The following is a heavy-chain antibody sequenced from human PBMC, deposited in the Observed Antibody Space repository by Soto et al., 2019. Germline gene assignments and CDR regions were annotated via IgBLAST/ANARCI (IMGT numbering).Heavy chain of an antibody. CDR2: ISAYNGNT. J-gene: IGHJ6*02. CDR1: GYTFTSYG. D-gene: IGHD3-9*01. CDR3: ARDTRSVLRYFDWSHYYYGMDV. Sequence: QVQLVQSGAEVKKPGASVKVSCKASGYTFTSYGISWVRQAPGQGLEWMGWISAYNGNTNYAQKLQGRVTMTTDTSTSTAFMELRSRRSDDTAVYYCARDTRSVLRYFDWSHYYYGMDVWGQGTTVTVSS. V-gene: IGHV1-18*01.